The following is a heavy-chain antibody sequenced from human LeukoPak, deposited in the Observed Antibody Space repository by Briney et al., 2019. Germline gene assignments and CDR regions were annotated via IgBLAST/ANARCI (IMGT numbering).Heavy chain of an antibody. V-gene: IGHV4-39*07. D-gene: IGHD5-24*01. CDR1: GGSISSSSYY. CDR3: ARAGNSRWLHLAPFDAFDI. J-gene: IGHJ3*02. Sequence: PSETLSLTCTVSGGSISSSSYYWGWIRQPPGKGLEWIGSIYYSGSTYYNPSLKSRVTISVDTSKNQFSLKLSSVTAADTAVYYCARAGNSRWLHLAPFDAFDIWGQGTMVTVSS. CDR2: IYYSGST.